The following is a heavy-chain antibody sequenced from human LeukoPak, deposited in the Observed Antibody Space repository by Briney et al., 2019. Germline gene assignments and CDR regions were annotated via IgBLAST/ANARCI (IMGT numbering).Heavy chain of an antibody. D-gene: IGHD4-17*01. CDR2: IYYSGST. CDR1: GGSISSYY. J-gene: IGHJ4*02. V-gene: IGHV4-59*01. CDR3: ARGDYGDREHDY. Sequence: SETLSLTCTVSGGSISSYYWSWIRQPPGKGLEWIGYIYYSGSTNYNPSLKSRVTISVDTSKNQFSLKLSSVTAADPAVYYCARGDYGDREHDYWGQGTLVTVSS.